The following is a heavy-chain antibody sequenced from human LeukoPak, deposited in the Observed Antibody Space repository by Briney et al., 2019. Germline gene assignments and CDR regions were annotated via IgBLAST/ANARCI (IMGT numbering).Heavy chain of an antibody. D-gene: IGHD6-19*01. Sequence: QPGGSLRLPCAASGFTFRSYWMHWVRQAPGKGLLWVSRINSDGSSTSYADSVKGRFTISRDNAKNTLYLQMNSLRAEDTAVYYCATHPYSSGWYSDYWGQGTLVTVSS. J-gene: IGHJ4*02. CDR3: ATHPYSSGWYSDY. V-gene: IGHV3-74*01. CDR1: GFTFRSYW. CDR2: INSDGSST.